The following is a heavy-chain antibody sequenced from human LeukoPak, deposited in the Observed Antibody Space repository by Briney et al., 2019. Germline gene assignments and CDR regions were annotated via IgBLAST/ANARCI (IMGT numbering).Heavy chain of an antibody. CDR3: AAAPTNYYDSSGYYDY. V-gene: IGHV1-58*02. D-gene: IGHD3-22*01. CDR1: GFTFTSSA. Sequence: SVTVSCTASGFTFTSSAMQWVRQARGQRLEWIGWIVVGSGNTNYAQKFQERVTITRDMSTSTAYMELSSLRSEDTAVYYCAAAPTNYYDSSGYYDYWGQGTLVTVSS. J-gene: IGHJ4*02. CDR2: IVVGSGNT.